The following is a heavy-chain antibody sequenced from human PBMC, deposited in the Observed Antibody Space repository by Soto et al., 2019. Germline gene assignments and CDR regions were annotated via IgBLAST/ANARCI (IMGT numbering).Heavy chain of an antibody. Sequence: GGSLRLSCAASGFTFSSYGMHWVRQAPGKGLEWVAVISYDGSNKYYADSVKGRFTISRDNSKNTLYLQMNSLRAEDTAVNYCARVFTFGGVIVIQTYGMDVWGQGTTVTV. J-gene: IGHJ6*02. CDR1: GFTFSSYG. CDR2: ISYDGSNK. CDR3: ARVFTFGGVIVIQTYGMDV. V-gene: IGHV3-30*03. D-gene: IGHD3-16*02.